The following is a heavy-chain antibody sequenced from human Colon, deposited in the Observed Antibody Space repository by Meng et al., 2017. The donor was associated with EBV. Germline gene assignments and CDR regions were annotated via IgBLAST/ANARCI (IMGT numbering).Heavy chain of an antibody. CDR3: ARTFGYCSNNNCPRTLGY. CDR1: GGSLSGYY. J-gene: IGHJ4*02. Sequence: QVQRHQWVAGLLKPSESRSRTCGVSGGSLSGYYWSWIRHFPGRTLEFIGDINHSGSANYNPSLRSRVTISVDTSKNQIFLNLHSVTAADTAVYHCARTFGYCSNNNCPRTLGYWGQGTLVTVSS. V-gene: IGHV4-34*01. D-gene: IGHD2-2*03. CDR2: INHSGSA.